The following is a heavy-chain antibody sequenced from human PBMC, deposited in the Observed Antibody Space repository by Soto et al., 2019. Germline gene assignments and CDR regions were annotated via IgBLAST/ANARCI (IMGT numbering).Heavy chain of an antibody. Sequence: PSETLSLTCAVYGGSFSGYYWSWIRQPPGKGLEWIGEINHSGSTNYNPSLKSRVTISVDTSKNQFSLKLSSVTAADTAVYYCASRYLYGSGSYSPYNWFDPWGQGTLVTVSS. CDR1: GGSFSGYY. CDR2: INHSGST. V-gene: IGHV4-34*01. J-gene: IGHJ5*02. CDR3: ASRYLYGSGSYSPYNWFDP. D-gene: IGHD3-10*01.